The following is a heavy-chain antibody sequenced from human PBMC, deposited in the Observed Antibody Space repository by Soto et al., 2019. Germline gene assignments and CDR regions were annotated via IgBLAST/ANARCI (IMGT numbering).Heavy chain of an antibody. V-gene: IGHV1-2*02. CDR3: ARSPSMATSTFDY. J-gene: IGHJ4*02. D-gene: IGHD5-12*01. CDR1: GDTLTGYY. CDR2: INPNSGGT. Sequence: ASVKVSCKASGDTLTGYYMHWVRQAPGQGLEWMGWINPNSGGTNYAQKFQGRVTMTRDTSISTAYMELSRLRSDDTAVYYCARSPSMATSTFDYWGQRTLVTVS.